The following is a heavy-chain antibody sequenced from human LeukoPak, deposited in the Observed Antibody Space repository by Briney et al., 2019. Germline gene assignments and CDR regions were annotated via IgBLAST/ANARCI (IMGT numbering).Heavy chain of an antibody. CDR2: ISSSSSTI. J-gene: IGHJ4*02. V-gene: IGHV3-48*01. Sequence: GGSLRLSCAASGFTFSSYSMNWVRQAPGKGLEWVSYISSSSSTIYYADSVKGRFTISRDNAKNSLYLQMNSLRAEDTAVYYCATRSLGLGGDGYAIWGQGTLVTVSS. CDR1: GFTFSSYS. D-gene: IGHD5-24*01. CDR3: ATRSLGLGGDGYAI.